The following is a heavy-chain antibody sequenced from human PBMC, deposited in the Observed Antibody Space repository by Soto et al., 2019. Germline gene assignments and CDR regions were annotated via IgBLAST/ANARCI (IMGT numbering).Heavy chain of an antibody. V-gene: IGHV5-51*01. J-gene: IGHJ6*02. CDR2: IFPGDAET. Sequence: GEALKIAWQGSGYNFVTQWIGWVRHKAGKGMDLMGIIFPGDAETRYRPSFQGHITISADKSISIAYLRWSSLKASETGMYYCATTGRFGMDXLGQVTTVTVS. CDR3: ATTGRFGMDX. CDR1: GYNFVTQW. D-gene: IGHD3-3*01.